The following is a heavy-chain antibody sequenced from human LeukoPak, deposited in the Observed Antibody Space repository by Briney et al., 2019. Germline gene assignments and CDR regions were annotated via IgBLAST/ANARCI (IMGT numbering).Heavy chain of an antibody. D-gene: IGHD3-16*02. V-gene: IGHV1-2*02. CDR1: GYTFTGYY. CDR2: INPNSGGT. J-gene: IGHJ4*02. CDR3: ARNGRGYTY. Sequence: ASVTLSFKASGYTFTGYYMHWVQQAPGQGLEWMGWINPNSGGTNYAQKFQGRVTMTRDTSISTAYMELSRLRSDDTAVYYCARNGRGYTYWGQRALVTVSS.